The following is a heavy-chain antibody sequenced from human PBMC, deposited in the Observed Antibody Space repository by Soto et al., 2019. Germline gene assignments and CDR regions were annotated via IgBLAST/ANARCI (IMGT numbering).Heavy chain of an antibody. D-gene: IGHD3-9*01. Sequence: SETLSLTSSLAGDSISSGGYSSSWIRQPPGKGLEWIEYIYHSGSTYYNPSLKSRVTISVDRSKNQFSLKLSSVTAADTAVYYCARASFANTYYDILTGYYTKQPGFDYWGQGTLVTVSS. CDR3: ARASFANTYYDILTGYYTKQPGFDY. V-gene: IGHV4-30-2*01. J-gene: IGHJ4*02. CDR1: GDSISSGGYS. CDR2: IYHSGST.